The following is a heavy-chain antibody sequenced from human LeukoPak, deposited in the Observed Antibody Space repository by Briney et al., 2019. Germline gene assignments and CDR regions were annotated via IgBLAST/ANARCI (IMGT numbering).Heavy chain of an antibody. D-gene: IGHD5-12*01. J-gene: IGHJ4*01. V-gene: IGHV3-66*04. CDR1: GFSFSRYY. Sequence: GGSLRLSCAASGFSFSRYYMSWVRQAPGKGLEWVSVLFSGGDTYYADSVKDRFSISRDSSRETMFLQMNSLRADDTAVYYCARQGYDSGFDYWGHGTMVTVSS. CDR2: LFSGGDT. CDR3: ARQGYDSGFDY.